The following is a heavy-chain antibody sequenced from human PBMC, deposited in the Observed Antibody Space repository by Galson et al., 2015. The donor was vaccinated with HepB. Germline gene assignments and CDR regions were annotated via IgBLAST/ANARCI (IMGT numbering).Heavy chain of an antibody. CDR2: ISSNEGST. Sequence: SLRLSCAASGFTFRSYAMHWVRQAPGKGLEYVSAISSNEGSTYYADSVKGRFTISRDNSKNTLYLQMTSLRSEDTAVYYCARQSMFLGHAFDIWGQGTMVTVSS. CDR1: GFTFRSYA. V-gene: IGHV3-64*04. J-gene: IGHJ3*02. CDR3: ARQSMFLGHAFDI. D-gene: IGHD3-10*02.